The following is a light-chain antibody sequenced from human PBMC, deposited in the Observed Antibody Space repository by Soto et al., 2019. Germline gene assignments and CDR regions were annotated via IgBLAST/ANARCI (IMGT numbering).Light chain of an antibody. CDR2: GAS. V-gene: IGKV3-20*01. CDR1: QTVTTNY. Sequence: ETVLTQSPGTLSLSPGETANLSCRASQTVTTNYLAWYQQKPDQAPRLLIYGASSRATGIPDRFSGSGSGTDFTLTISRLEPEEFAVYYCQQYGSSVFTFGQGTKLEIK. CDR3: QQYGSSVFT. J-gene: IGKJ2*01.